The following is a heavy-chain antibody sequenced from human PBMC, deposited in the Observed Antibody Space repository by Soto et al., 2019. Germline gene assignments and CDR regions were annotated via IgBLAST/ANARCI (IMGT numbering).Heavy chain of an antibody. Sequence: GESLKISCKGSGYSFSTHWVGWVRQMPGKGLEWMGIIYPGDSDARYSPSFKGQVTISVDESITTAYLRWSSLKASDTAMYYCACDSSSWSDFDYWGQGTLVTVSS. CDR3: ACDSSSWSDFDY. J-gene: IGHJ4*02. CDR1: GYSFSTHW. CDR2: IYPGDSDA. D-gene: IGHD6-13*01. V-gene: IGHV5-51*01.